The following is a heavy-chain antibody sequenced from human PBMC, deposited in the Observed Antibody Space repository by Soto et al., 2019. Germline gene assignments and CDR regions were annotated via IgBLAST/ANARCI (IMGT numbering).Heavy chain of an antibody. Sequence: PGGSLRLSCAASGFTFSSYAMSWVRQAPGKGLEWVSAISGNGGSTYYADSVKGRFTISRDNSKNTLYLQMNSLRAEDTAVYYCAKSVRFVDFLEIYYYYYGMDVWGQGTTVSVSS. CDR3: AKSVRFVDFLEIYYYYYGMDV. CDR2: ISGNGGST. V-gene: IGHV3-23*01. CDR1: GFTFSSYA. D-gene: IGHD3-10*01. J-gene: IGHJ6*02.